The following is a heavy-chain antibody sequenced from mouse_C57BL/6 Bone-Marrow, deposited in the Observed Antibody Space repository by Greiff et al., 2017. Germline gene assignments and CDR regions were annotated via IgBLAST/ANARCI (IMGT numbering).Heavy chain of an antibody. CDR2: IWSGGST. CDR1: GFSLTSYG. Sequence: QVQLKESGPGLVQPSQSLSITCTASGFSLTSYGVHWVRQSPGKGLEWLGVIWSGGSTDYNAAFISRLSISKDNSKSQVFFKMNSLQADDTAIYYCARSYTTGYFDVWGTGTTVTVSS. CDR3: ARSYTTGYFDV. J-gene: IGHJ1*03. V-gene: IGHV2-2*01. D-gene: IGHD1-1*01.